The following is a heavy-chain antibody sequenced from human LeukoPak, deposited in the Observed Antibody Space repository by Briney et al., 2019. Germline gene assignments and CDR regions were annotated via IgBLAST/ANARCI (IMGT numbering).Heavy chain of an antibody. Sequence: ASVKVSCKASGYTFTSYGISWVRQAPGQGLEWMGGISAYNGNTNYAQKLQGRVTMTTDTSTSTAYMELRSLRSDDTAVYYCARDRFLGYCSGGSCYRDVDYWGQGTLVTVSS. CDR3: ARDRFLGYCSGGSCYRDVDY. CDR1: GYTFTSYG. D-gene: IGHD2-15*01. V-gene: IGHV1-18*01. CDR2: ISAYNGNT. J-gene: IGHJ4*02.